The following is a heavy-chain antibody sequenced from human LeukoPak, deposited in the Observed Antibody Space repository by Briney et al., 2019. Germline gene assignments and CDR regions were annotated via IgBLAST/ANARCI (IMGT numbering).Heavy chain of an antibody. Sequence: SETLSLTCSVSGGSISSYYWSWIRQPPGKGLEWIGYIYYSGSTNYNPSLKSRVTISVDTSENQLSLKLSSVTAADTAVYYCARAHSSSWYMDYWGQGTLVTVSA. CDR2: IYYSGST. CDR3: ARAHSSSWYMDY. V-gene: IGHV4-59*01. J-gene: IGHJ4*02. CDR1: GGSISSYY. D-gene: IGHD6-13*01.